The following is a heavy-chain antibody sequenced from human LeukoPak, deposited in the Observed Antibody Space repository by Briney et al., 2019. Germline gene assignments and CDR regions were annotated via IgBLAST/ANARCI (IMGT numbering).Heavy chain of an antibody. CDR3: ASAYYHYYFDY. CDR1: GFTFSTYE. V-gene: IGHV3-48*03. J-gene: IGHJ4*02. CDR2: ISSIGSTI. Sequence: GGSLRLSCAASGFTFSTYEMNWVRQAPGKGLEWVSYISSIGSTIYYADSVKGRFTISRDNAKNSLYLQMNSLRAEDSAVYYCASAYYHYYFDYWGQGTLVTVSS. D-gene: IGHD3-16*01.